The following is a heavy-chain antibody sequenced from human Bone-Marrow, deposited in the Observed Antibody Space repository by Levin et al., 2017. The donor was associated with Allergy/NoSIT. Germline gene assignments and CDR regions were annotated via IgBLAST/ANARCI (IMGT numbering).Heavy chain of an antibody. D-gene: IGHD2-21*02. V-gene: IGHV1-2*06. J-gene: IGHJ4*02. CDR1: GYTFTAYY. CDR2: ISPNSGGT. Sequence: ASVKVSCKASGYTFTAYYMHWVRQAPGQGLEWMGRISPNSGGTNSAQKFQGRVTMTRDTSISTAYMELSRLRSDDTAVYFCARERYCGVDCYSAPDYWGQGTLVTVSS. CDR3: ARERYCGVDCYSAPDY.